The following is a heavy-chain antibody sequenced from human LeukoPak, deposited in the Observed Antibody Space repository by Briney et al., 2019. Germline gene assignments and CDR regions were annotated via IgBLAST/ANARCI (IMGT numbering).Heavy chain of an antibody. CDR3: AGGPQYGGSFAY. Sequence: GWSLRLSCATSGFIFSGYEMAWVRQAPGMGLEWVSYISNSGSPIKYGDAVKGRFTISRDNSKNSVYLQMNSLSAEDTALYFCAGGPQYGGSFAYWGQGTLVTVSS. V-gene: IGHV3-48*03. CDR2: ISNSGSPI. CDR1: GFIFSGYE. J-gene: IGHJ4*02. D-gene: IGHD1-26*01.